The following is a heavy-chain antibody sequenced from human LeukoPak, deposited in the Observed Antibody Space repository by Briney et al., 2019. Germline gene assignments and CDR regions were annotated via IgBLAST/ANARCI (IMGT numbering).Heavy chain of an antibody. D-gene: IGHD2-2*01. CDR2: VIPILGVA. CDR3: ARDWGEYQLLSLNYYYYMGG. V-gene: IGHV1-69*10. CDR1: AGSLSSYT. J-gene: IGHJ6*03. Sequence: SSVNVSCKASAGSLSSYTIIRVRQAPGQGREWMGGVIPILGVADHEQQFQRNVTNTAVKSTSTAFMELSSVRAEDTAVYYCARDWGEYQLLSLNYYYYMGGWGKGATVTGSS.